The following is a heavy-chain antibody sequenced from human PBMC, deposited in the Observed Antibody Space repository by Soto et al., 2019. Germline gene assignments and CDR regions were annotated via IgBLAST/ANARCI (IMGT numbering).Heavy chain of an antibody. J-gene: IGHJ5*02. D-gene: IGHD6-19*01. Sequence: GGSLRLSCAASGFTVSSYWMHWVRQAPGKGLVWVSRINSDGSSTSYADSVKGRFTISRDNAKNTLYLQMNSLRAEDTAVYYCARGFDRWDAVAGSPWGQGTLVTVSS. CDR1: GFTVSSYW. CDR3: ARGFDRWDAVAGSP. CDR2: INSDGSST. V-gene: IGHV3-74*01.